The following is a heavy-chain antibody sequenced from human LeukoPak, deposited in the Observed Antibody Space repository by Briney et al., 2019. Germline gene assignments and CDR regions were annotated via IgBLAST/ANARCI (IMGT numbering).Heavy chain of an antibody. CDR3: VATERWLQWDY. Sequence: SETLSLTCTVSGASISSYYWSCIRQPPGKGLEWIAFISNSVSTNYNPSLKSRVTISLDTSRKQLSLRLSSVIAADTAVYYCVATERWLQWDYWGQGTLVTVSS. V-gene: IGHV4-4*08. J-gene: IGHJ4*02. CDR2: ISNSVST. D-gene: IGHD5-24*01. CDR1: GASISSYY.